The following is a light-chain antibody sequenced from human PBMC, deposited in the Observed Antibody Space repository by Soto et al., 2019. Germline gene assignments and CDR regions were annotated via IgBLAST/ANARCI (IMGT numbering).Light chain of an antibody. CDR1: QSVSSY. J-gene: IGKJ5*01. V-gene: IGKV3-11*01. CDR2: DAS. Sequence: EIVLTHSPGTLSLSLGERATLSCSASQSVSSYLAWYQQKPGQAPRLLIYDASNRATDIPARFSGSGSGTDFTLTISSLEPEDFAVYYCQQYNNWPPITFGQGTRLE. CDR3: QQYNNWPPIT.